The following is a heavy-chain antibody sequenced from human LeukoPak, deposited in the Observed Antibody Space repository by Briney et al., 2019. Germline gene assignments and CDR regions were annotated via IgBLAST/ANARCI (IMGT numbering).Heavy chain of an antibody. CDR3: ARTMSGSYYRPDAFDI. J-gene: IGHJ3*02. CDR1: GFTFSSYS. CDR2: ISSSSSTI. V-gene: IGHV3-48*04. D-gene: IGHD1-26*01. Sequence: GGSLRLSCAASGFTFSSYSMNWVRQAPGKGLEWVSYISSSSSTIYYADSVKGRFTISRDNAKNSLYLQMNSLRAEDTAVYYCARTMSGSYYRPDAFDIWGQGTMVTVSS.